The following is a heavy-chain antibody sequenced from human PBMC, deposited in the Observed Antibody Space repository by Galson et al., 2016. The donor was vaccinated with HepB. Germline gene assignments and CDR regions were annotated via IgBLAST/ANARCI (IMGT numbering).Heavy chain of an antibody. CDR3: AKRMSYSYYYAMDI. CDR1: GFFFSNFV. V-gene: IGHV3-23*01. D-gene: IGHD2-15*01. Sequence: SLRLSCAAPGFFFSNFVMTWVRQAPGKGLEWVSDISDNTAGTKYADSVKGRFTISRDNSKNTVYLQMNSLRGKDTALYYCAKRMSYSYYYAMDIWGQGTTVTVSS. CDR2: ISDNTAGT. J-gene: IGHJ6*02.